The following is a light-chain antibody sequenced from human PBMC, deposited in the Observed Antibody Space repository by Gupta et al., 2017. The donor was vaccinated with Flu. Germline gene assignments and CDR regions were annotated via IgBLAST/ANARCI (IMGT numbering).Light chain of an antibody. CDR2: AAS. Sequence: DIQMTQSPSSLSASVGDRVTITCRASQSISSYLNWYQQKPGKAPKLLIYAASSLQSGVSSRFSGSGCGKDLTLTISSRQQEDFAAYYCHQSDSNPLLAFGRGTKVDIK. J-gene: IGKJ4*01. CDR3: HQSDSNPLLA. CDR1: QSISSY. V-gene: IGKV1-39*01.